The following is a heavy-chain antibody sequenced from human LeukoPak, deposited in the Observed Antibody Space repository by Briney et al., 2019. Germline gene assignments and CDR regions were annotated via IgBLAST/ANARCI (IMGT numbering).Heavy chain of an antibody. J-gene: IGHJ4*02. D-gene: IGHD3-10*01. Sequence: ASVKVSCKASGYTFTSYDINWVRQATGQGLEWMGWMNPNSGNTGYAQKFQGRVTITTDESTSTAYMELSSLRSEDTAVYYCARASTGWFGAYWGQGTLVTVSS. V-gene: IGHV1-8*01. CDR1: GYTFTSYD. CDR2: MNPNSGNT. CDR3: ARASTGWFGAY.